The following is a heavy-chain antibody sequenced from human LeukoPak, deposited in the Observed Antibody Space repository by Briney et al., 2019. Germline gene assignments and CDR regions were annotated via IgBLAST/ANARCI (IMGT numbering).Heavy chain of an antibody. Sequence: GASVKVSCKASGYTFTSYGISWVRQAPGQGLEWMGWINPNSGGTNYAQKFQGRVTMTRDTSISTAYMELSRLRSDDTAVYYCARGRITIFGVVIIFGDYWGQGTLVTVSS. CDR1: GYTFTSYG. V-gene: IGHV1-2*02. J-gene: IGHJ4*02. CDR2: INPNSGGT. CDR3: ARGRITIFGVVIIFGDY. D-gene: IGHD3-3*01.